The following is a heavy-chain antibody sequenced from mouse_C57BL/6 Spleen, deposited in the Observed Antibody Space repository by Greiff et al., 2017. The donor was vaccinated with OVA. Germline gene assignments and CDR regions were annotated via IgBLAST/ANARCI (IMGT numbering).Heavy chain of an antibody. J-gene: IGHJ4*01. CDR1: GYSITSGYD. V-gene: IGHV3-1*01. Sequence: VQLKESGPGMVKPSQSLSLTCTVTGYSITSGYDWHWLRHFPGNKLEWMGYISYSGSTNYNPSLKSRISITHDTSKNHFFLKLNSVTTEDTATYYCARGRYYDAMDYWGQGTSVTVSS. CDR3: ARGRYYDAMDY. CDR2: ISYSGST.